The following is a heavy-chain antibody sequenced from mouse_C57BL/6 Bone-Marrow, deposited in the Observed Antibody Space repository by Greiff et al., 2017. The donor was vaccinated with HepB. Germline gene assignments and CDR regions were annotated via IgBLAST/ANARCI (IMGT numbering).Heavy chain of an antibody. CDR3: ARWLYSNYDYFDY. CDR2: IDPEDGET. Sequence: VHVKQSGAELVKPGASVKLSCTASGFNIKDYYMHWVKQRTEQGLEWIGRIDPEDGETKYAPKFQGKATITADTSSNTAYLQLSSLTSEDTAVYYCARWLYSNYDYFDYWGQGTTLTVSS. V-gene: IGHV14-2*01. D-gene: IGHD2-5*01. CDR1: GFNIKDYY. J-gene: IGHJ2*01.